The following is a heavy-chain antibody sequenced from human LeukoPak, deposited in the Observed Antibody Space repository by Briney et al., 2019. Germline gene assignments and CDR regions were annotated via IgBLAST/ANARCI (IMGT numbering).Heavy chain of an antibody. CDR3: ARPYSSGWYGDFDY. CDR2: IYYSGST. J-gene: IGHJ4*02. D-gene: IGHD6-19*01. Sequence: WVRQPPGKGLEWIGSIYYSGSTYYNPSLKSRVTISVDTSKNQFSLKLSSVTAADTAVYYCARPYSSGWYGDFDYWGQGTLVTVSS. V-gene: IGHV4-39*01.